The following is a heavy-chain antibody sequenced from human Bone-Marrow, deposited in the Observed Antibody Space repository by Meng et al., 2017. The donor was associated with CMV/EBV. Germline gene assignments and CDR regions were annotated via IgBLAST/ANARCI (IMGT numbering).Heavy chain of an antibody. CDR2: IYHSGST. J-gene: IGHJ4*02. CDR3: ARAAPFSGSYWVDY. V-gene: IGHV4-38-2*02. D-gene: IGHD1-26*01. Sequence: SETLSLTCTASGYSISSGYYWGWIRQPPGKGLEWIGSIYHSGSTYYNPSLKSRVTISVDTSKNQFSLKLSSVTAADTAVYYCARAAPFSGSYWVDYWGQGTLVTVSS. CDR1: GYSISSGYY.